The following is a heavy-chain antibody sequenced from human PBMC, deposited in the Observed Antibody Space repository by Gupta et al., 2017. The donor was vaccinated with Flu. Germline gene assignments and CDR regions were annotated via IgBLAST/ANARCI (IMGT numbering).Heavy chain of an antibody. D-gene: IGHD3-3*01. CDR1: YG. CDR2: NAYDANNK. J-gene: IGHJ6*02. V-gene: IGHV3-30*03. CDR3: GRGRLDHYDLWGAYVDGMDV. Sequence: YGMHWVRLDTGKGLEAVSMNAYDANNKFSVESVRGRFTISRDNSKNTLYLQMNSLRAEDTAVYYCGRGRLDHYDLWGAYVDGMDVWGQGTTVTVSS.